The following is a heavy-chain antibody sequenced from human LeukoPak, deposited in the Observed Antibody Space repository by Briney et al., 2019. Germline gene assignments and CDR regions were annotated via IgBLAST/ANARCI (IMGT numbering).Heavy chain of an antibody. V-gene: IGHV1-3*01. CDR3: ARDQIVAAAGTRYYYYGMDV. D-gene: IGHD6-13*01. CDR1: GYTVTSYA. Sequence: ASVTVSCTASGYTVTSYAMHWVRQAPGQRLEWMGWINAGNGNTKYSQKFQGRVTITRDTSASTAYMELSSLRSEDTAVYYCARDQIVAAAGTRYYYYGMDVWGQGTTVTVSS. J-gene: IGHJ6*02. CDR2: INAGNGNT.